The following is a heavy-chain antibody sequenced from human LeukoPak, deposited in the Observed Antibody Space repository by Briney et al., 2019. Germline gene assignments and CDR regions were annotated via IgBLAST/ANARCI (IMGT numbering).Heavy chain of an antibody. CDR1: GGSINSFY. CDR2: IYYSGST. Sequence: SETLSLTCTVSGGSINSFYWSWLRQPPGKGLEWIGYIYYSGSTNCNPSLNSRVTISLDTSKNQFSLRLSSVTAADTAVYYFANTAMAGREHFDYWGQGTLVTVSS. D-gene: IGHD1-26*01. CDR3: ANTAMAGREHFDY. J-gene: IGHJ4*02. V-gene: IGHV4-59*08.